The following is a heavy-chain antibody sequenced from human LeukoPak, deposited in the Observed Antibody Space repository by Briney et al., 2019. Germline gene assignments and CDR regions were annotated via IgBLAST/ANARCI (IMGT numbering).Heavy chain of an antibody. CDR2: ISPGGTTI. CDR3: ARVRGPTVRTMYFDY. Sequence: PGGSLRLSCAGSGFTFSSHGMIWVRQTPGKGLEWLSYISPGGTTINSADSVKDRFIASRDNGKSSLFLQTNSLRAEDTAAYYCARVRGPTVRTMYFDYWGQGTLVTVSS. D-gene: IGHD2-8*01. CDR1: GFTFSSHG. J-gene: IGHJ4*02. V-gene: IGHV3-48*04.